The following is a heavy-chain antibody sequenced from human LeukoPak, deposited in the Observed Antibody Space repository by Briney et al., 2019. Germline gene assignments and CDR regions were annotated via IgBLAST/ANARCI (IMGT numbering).Heavy chain of an antibody. V-gene: IGHV3-23*01. CDR1: GFTFSNYA. J-gene: IGHJ4*02. Sequence: GGSLRLSCAASGFTFSNYAMSWVRQAPGKGLEWASGISGGGGTTYYADSVKGRFTISRDNSKNTLYLQMHSLRAEDTAVYYCAKDRVYYFDSSGYSCDYWGQGSLVTVSS. CDR2: ISGGGGTT. D-gene: IGHD3-22*01. CDR3: AKDRVYYFDSSGYSCDY.